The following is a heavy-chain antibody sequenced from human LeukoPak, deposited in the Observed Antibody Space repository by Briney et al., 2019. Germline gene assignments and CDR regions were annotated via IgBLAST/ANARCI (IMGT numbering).Heavy chain of an antibody. J-gene: IGHJ3*02. CDR1: GFPFSSYA. CDR2: IVGSGSSA. CDR3: ARGGYTYGWGAFDI. Sequence: GGSLRLSCAASGFPFSSYAMTWVRQAPGKGPEWVSAIVGSGSSAYYADSVKGRFTISRDNSKNTLYLQMNSLRAEDTALYYCARGGYTYGWGAFDIWGQGTRVTVSS. V-gene: IGHV3-23*01. D-gene: IGHD5-18*01.